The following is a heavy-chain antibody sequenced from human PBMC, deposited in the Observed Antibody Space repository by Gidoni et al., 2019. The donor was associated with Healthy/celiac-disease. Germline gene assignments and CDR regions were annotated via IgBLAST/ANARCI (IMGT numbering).Heavy chain of an antibody. CDR1: GFTFTSSA. J-gene: IGHJ6*02. Sequence: QMQLVQSGPEVKKPGTSVKVSCKASGFTFTSSAVQWVRQARGQRLEWIGWIVVGSGNTNYAQKFQERVTITRDMSTSTAYMELSSLRSEDTAVYYCAVAVSRYYYYGMDVWGQGTTVTVSS. CDR3: AVAVSRYYYYGMDV. CDR2: IVVGSGNT. D-gene: IGHD6-19*01. V-gene: IGHV1-58*01.